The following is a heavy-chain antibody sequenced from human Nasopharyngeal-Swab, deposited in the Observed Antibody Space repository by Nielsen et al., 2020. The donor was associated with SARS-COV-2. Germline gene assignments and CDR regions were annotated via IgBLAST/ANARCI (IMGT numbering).Heavy chain of an antibody. J-gene: IGHJ4*02. CDR3: AREVAERDNFDY. CDR2: ISSSSTI. D-gene: IGHD1-1*01. Sequence: GGSLRLSCAASGFTFSSYSMNWVRQAPGKGLEWVSYISSSSTIYYADSVKGRFTISRDNAKNSLYLQMNSLRDEDTAVYYCAREVAERDNFDYWGQGTLVTVSS. V-gene: IGHV3-48*02. CDR1: GFTFSSYS.